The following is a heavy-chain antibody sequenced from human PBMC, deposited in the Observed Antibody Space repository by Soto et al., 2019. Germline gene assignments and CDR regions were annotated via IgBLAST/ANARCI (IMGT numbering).Heavy chain of an antibody. J-gene: IGHJ4*02. CDR3: ARLHSSVPRGYFDP. V-gene: IGHV4-39*01. CDR2: IYYSGTT. D-gene: IGHD4-4*01. CDR1: GDSIGSGTYY. Sequence: SETLSLTCTVSGDSIGSGTYYWGWVRQPPEKGLEWVGSIYYSGTTYYKPALKSRVTISADTPKNQFSLKLTSVTAADTAIYYCARLHSSVPRGYFDPWGKGILVTVSS.